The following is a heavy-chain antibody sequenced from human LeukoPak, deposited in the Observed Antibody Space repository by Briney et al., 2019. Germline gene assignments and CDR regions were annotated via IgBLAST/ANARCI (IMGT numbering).Heavy chain of an antibody. CDR1: GFPFSGSA. CDR3: TGGTAAAGTPGGLDY. Sequence: GGSLRLSCAASGFPFSGSAMHWVRQASGKGLEWVGRFRSKANSYGSTYAASVKGRFTISRDDSKNTAYLQMNSLKTEDTAVYDCTGGTAAAGTPGGLDYWGQGTLVTVSS. V-gene: IGHV3-73*01. D-gene: IGHD6-13*01. J-gene: IGHJ4*02. CDR2: FRSKANSYGS.